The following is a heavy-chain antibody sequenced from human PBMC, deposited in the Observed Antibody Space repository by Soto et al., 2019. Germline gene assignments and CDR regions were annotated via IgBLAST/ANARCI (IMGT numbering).Heavy chain of an antibody. V-gene: IGHV3-23*01. CDR2: ISGSGGST. D-gene: IGHD4-17*01. CDR3: AKDFTPTTVITPSIFDI. CDR1: GFTFSSYA. Sequence: GGSLRLSSAASGFTFSSYAMSWVRQAPGKGLEWVSAISGSGGSTYYADSVKGRFTISRDNSKNTLYLQMNSLRAEDTAVYYCAKDFTPTTVITPSIFDICGQGTIVTGSS. J-gene: IGHJ3*02.